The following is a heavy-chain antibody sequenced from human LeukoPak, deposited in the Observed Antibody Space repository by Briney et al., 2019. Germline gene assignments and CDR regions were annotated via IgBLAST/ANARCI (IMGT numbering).Heavy chain of an antibody. CDR1: GGYISSGSYY. Sequence: SETLSLTCTVSGGYISSGSYYWAWIRQPPGKGLAWIGSIYSSGSTYYNPSLKSRLAISVDTSKNQFSLKLSSGTAADTAVYYCARAHGYGGYKYYFDYWGQGTLVTVSS. D-gene: IGHD5-12*01. CDR2: IYSSGST. V-gene: IGHV4-39*01. J-gene: IGHJ4*02. CDR3: ARAHGYGGYKYYFDY.